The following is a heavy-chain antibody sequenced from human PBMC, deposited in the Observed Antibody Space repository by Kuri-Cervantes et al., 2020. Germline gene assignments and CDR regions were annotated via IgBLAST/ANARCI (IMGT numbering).Heavy chain of an antibody. CDR2: IYYSGST. CDR3: ARDRRLEWLRPGYYYYCGMDV. CDR1: GGSISSYY. V-gene: IGHV4-59*12. D-gene: IGHD3-3*01. Sequence: SETLSLTCTVSGGSISSYYWSWIRQPPGKGLEWIGYIYYSGSTYYNPSLKSRVTISVDTSKNQFSLKLSSVTAADTAVYYCARDRRLEWLRPGYYYYCGMDVWGQGTTVTVSS. J-gene: IGHJ6*02.